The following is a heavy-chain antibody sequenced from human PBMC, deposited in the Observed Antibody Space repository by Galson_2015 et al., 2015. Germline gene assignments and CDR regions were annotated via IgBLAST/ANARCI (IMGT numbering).Heavy chain of an antibody. CDR3: ARDGVAWGSYRYAYYYYYMVV. CDR2: IIPIFGTA. J-gene: IGHJ6*03. D-gene: IGHD3-16*02. V-gene: IGHV1-69*13. CDR1: GGTFSSYA. Sequence: SVKVSCKASGGTFSSYAISWVRQAPGQGLEWMGGIIPIFGTANYAQKFQGRVTITADESTSTAYMELSSLRSEDTAVYYWARDGVAWGSYRYAYYYYYMVVWGKGTTVTVSS.